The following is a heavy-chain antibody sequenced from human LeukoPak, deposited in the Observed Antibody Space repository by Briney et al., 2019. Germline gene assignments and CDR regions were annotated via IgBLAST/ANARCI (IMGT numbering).Heavy chain of an antibody. CDR3: ARIGEHITIFGVVRFYYYYGMDV. J-gene: IGHJ6*02. CDR2: IIPIFGTA. Sequence: GASVKVSCKASGGTFSSYAISWVRQAPGQGLEWMGGIIPIFGTANYAQKFQGRVTITADESTSTAYMELSSLRSEDTAVYYCARIGEHITIFGVVRFYYYYGMDVWGQGTTVTVSS. D-gene: IGHD3-3*01. CDR1: GGTFSSYA. V-gene: IGHV1-69*13.